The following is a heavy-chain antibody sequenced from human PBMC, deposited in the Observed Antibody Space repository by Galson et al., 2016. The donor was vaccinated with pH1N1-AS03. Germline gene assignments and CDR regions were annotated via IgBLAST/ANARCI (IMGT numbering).Heavy chain of an antibody. J-gene: IGHJ4*02. D-gene: IGHD6-13*01. CDR2: VRFDGINK. CDR3: ANREKAATGPFDY. CDR1: GFTFSTYG. V-gene: IGHV3-30*02. Sequence: SLRLSCAAAGFTFSTYGMHWVRQAPGKGLEWVAFVRFDGINKFYADSVKGRFTISRDNSKDTLYLQMNSLRTEDTAVYYCANREKAATGPFDYWGQGTQDTVSS.